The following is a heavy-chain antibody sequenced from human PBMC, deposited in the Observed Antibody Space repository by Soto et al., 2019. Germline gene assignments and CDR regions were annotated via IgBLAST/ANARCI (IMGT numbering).Heavy chain of an antibody. J-gene: IGHJ4*01. CDR2: IFHSGNA. CDR1: GGSMGNDY. D-gene: IGHD2-15*01. CDR3: ARAHAPTLPFDY. Sequence: XETLSLTRTVSGGSMGNDYWSWSRQPPGKRLEWIGFIFHSGNAKYNPSLKSRVTISIDTSKSQFSLSLDSVTAADTAVYFCARAHAPTLPFDYWGLGTLVTVSS. V-gene: IGHV4-59*01.